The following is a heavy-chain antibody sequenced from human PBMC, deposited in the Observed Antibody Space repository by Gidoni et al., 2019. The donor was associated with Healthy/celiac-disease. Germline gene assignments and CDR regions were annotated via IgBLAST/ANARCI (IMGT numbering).Heavy chain of an antibody. CDR1: GYTFTNYA. CDR2: INTNTGKP. D-gene: IGHD1-26*01. Sequence: QVQLVQSGSELKKPGASVKVSCEASGYTFTNYAINWVRQAPGQGLEWMGWINTNTGKPTYAQGYTGRFVFSLDTSVSTAYLQISSLKADDTAVYYCARLGIVGLTVLGLDVWGQGTTVTVSS. CDR3: ARLGIVGLTVLGLDV. V-gene: IGHV7-4-1*02. J-gene: IGHJ6*02.